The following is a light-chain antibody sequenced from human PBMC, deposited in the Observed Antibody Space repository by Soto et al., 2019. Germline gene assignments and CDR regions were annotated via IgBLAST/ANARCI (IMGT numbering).Light chain of an antibody. V-gene: IGKV1-5*01. CDR2: DVS. J-gene: IGKJ3*01. CDR3: QHYDSYSRLFT. Sequence: DIQMTQSPSTLSASVGDRVTITCRASQSISSWLAWYQQKPGKAPKVLIYDVSSLKSGVTSRFSGSGSGTEFTLTINSLQPDDFATDYCQHYDSYSRLFTFGPGTKVDVK. CDR1: QSISSW.